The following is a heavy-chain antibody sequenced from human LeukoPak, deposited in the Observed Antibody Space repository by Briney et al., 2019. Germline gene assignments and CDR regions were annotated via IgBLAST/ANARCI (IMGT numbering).Heavy chain of an antibody. J-gene: IGHJ4*02. CDR1: GGSISSNY. CDR2: VYYSGT. V-gene: IGHV4-59*01. D-gene: IGHD6-25*01. Sequence: SETLSLTCTVSGGSISSNYWTWIRQPPGKGLEWIGYVYYSGTNYNPSLKSRVTISVDTSKNQFSLKLSSVTAADTAMYYCARRQVRPERFDYWGQGTLVTVSS. CDR3: ARRQVRPERFDY.